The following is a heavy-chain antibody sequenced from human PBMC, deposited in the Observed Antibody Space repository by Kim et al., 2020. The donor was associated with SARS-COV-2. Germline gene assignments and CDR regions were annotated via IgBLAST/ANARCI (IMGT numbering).Heavy chain of an antibody. CDR3: ARGSWAAAGYYGMDV. J-gene: IGHJ6*02. D-gene: IGHD6-13*01. V-gene: IGHV3-74*01. Sequence: DSVKGRFTISRDNAKNTLYLQMNSLRAEDTAVYYCARGSWAAAGYYGMDVWGQGTTVTVSS.